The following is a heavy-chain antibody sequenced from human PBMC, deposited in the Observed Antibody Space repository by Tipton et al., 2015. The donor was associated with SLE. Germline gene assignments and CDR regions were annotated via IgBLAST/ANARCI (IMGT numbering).Heavy chain of an antibody. CDR1: GGSISSGGYF. CDR2: IFSTGTT. D-gene: IGHD1-1*01. CDR3: ARDNFDSYYYMDV. Sequence: TLSLSCTVSGGSISSGGYFWHWIRQPAGKGLEWIGHIFSTGTTDYNPSLKSRVTISRDTSRNQFSLELNSVTAADTAVYYCARDNFDSYYYMDVWGKGTMVTVSS. J-gene: IGHJ6*03. V-gene: IGHV4-61*09.